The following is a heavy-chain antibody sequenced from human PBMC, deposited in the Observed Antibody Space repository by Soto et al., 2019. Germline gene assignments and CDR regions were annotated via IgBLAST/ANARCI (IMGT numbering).Heavy chain of an antibody. CDR1: GGTFNNYF. J-gene: IGHJ5*02. D-gene: IGHD2-2*02. Sequence: SETLSLTCAVYGGTFNNYFWSWIRQPPGKGLEWIGEINHSGSTNYNPSLKSRVTISVDTSKNQFSLNLTSVTTADTAVYYCARVARQRGKLLYPPSLDPWGQGTPVTVSS. CDR3: ARVARQRGKLLYPPSLDP. V-gene: IGHV4-34*01. CDR2: INHSGST.